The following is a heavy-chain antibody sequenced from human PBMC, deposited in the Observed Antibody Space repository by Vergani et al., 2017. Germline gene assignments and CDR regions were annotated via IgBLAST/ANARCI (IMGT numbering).Heavy chain of an antibody. J-gene: IGHJ4*02. CDR1: GFTFDDYA. V-gene: IGHV3-21*01. D-gene: IGHD2-2*02. CDR3: ARDYCSSTSCYIDY. Sequence: EVQLVESGGGVVQPGGSLRLSCAASGFTFDDYAMHWVRQAPGKGLEWVSSISSSSSYIYYADSVKGRFTISRDNAKNSLYLQMNSLRAEDTAVYYCARDYCSSTSCYIDYWGQGTLVTVSS. CDR2: ISSSSSYI.